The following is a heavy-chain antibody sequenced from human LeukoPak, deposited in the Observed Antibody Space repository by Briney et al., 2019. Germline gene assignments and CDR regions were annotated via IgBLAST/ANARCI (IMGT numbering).Heavy chain of an antibody. J-gene: IGHJ5*02. CDR2: IFSGGGT. Sequence: PGGSLRLSCVVSGLTVSNNCMTWVRQAPGKGLGWVSLIFSGGGTYYADSVKGRFTISRDSSKNTLYLQMNSLRAEDTALYYCARDPGAAAGNLWSWGQGTLVTVSS. CDR1: GLTVSNNC. V-gene: IGHV3-66*01. D-gene: IGHD6-25*01. CDR3: ARDPGAAAGNLWS.